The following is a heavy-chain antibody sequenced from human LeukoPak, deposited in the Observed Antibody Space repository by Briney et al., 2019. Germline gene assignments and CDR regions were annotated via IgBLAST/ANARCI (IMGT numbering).Heavy chain of an antibody. CDR1: GGSISSYY. CDR2: IYYSGST. V-gene: IGHV4-59*01. Sequence: SETLSLTCTVSGGSISSYYWSWIRQPPGKGLEWIGYIYYSGSTNYNPSLKSRVTISVDTSKNQFSLKLSSVTAGDTALYFCARRGANDFGDSAGNFAYDIWGQGTMVTASS. CDR3: ARRGANDFGDSAGNFAYDI. J-gene: IGHJ3*02. D-gene: IGHD4-17*01.